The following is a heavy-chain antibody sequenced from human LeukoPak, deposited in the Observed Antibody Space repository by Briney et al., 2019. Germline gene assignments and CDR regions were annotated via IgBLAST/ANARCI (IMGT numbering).Heavy chain of an antibody. Sequence: ASVKVSCKASGYSFTGFYIQWMRQAPGQGLEWMGWINPNTGDTNSAPKFQGGITLTSDTSIRTAYMEISRLTSDDTAVYLCARSVPYSSPSSNWGQGTLVTVSS. D-gene: IGHD6-13*01. CDR3: ARSVPYSSPSSN. CDR2: INPNTGDT. J-gene: IGHJ4*02. V-gene: IGHV1-2*02. CDR1: GYSFTGFY.